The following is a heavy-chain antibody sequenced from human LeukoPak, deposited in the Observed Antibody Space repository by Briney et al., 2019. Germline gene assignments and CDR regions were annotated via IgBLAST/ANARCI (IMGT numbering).Heavy chain of an antibody. CDR1: GGTFSSYA. Sequence: ASVKVSCKASGGTFSSYAISWVRQAPGQGLEWMGWINPNSGGTNYAQKFQGRVTMTRDTSISTAYMELSRLRSDDTAVYYCARSGGPMVRGVIIARFDPWGQGTLVTVPS. V-gene: IGHV1-2*02. CDR2: INPNSGGT. D-gene: IGHD3-10*01. J-gene: IGHJ5*02. CDR3: ARSGGPMVRGVIIARFDP.